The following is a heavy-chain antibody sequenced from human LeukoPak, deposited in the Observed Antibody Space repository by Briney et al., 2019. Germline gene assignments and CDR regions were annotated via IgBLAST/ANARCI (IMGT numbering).Heavy chain of an antibody. D-gene: IGHD3-10*01. J-gene: IGHJ6*03. Sequence: GGSLRLSCAASGFTFSSYAMSWVRQAPGKGLEWVSAISGSGGSTYYADSVKGRFTISRDNSKNTLYLQMNSLRAEDTAVYYCAKRSSTSGSYPYFYMDVWGQGTTVTVSS. V-gene: IGHV3-23*01. CDR1: GFTFSSYA. CDR2: ISGSGGST. CDR3: AKRSSTSGSYPYFYMDV.